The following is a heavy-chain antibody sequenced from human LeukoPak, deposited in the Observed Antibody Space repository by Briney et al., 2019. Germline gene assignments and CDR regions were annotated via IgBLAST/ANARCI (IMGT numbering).Heavy chain of an antibody. D-gene: IGHD3/OR15-3a*01. V-gene: IGHV4-38-2*02. J-gene: IGHJ5*02. CDR2: IFYSGST. Sequence: PSETLSLTCTVSGYSISSGYYWGWVRQPPGKGLEWIGNIFYSGSTYYSPSLKSRVTISLDTSGNQFSLNLCSVTAADTAVYYCARQEIGLRSFDPWGQGTLVTVSS. CDR1: GYSISSGYY. CDR3: ARQEIGLRSFDP.